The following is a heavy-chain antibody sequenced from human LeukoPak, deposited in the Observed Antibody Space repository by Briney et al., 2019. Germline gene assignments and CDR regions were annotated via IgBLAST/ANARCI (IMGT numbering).Heavy chain of an antibody. D-gene: IGHD6-19*01. CDR2: ISSSSSTI. V-gene: IGHV3-48*01. CDR3: AKGGSSGWYHLDF. Sequence: GGSLRLSCAASGFTFSSYSMNWVRQAPGKGLEWVSYISSSSSTIFYADSVKGRFTISRDNAKNSLYLQMNSLRAEDTAVYYCAKGGSSGWYHLDFWGQGTLVTVSS. J-gene: IGHJ4*02. CDR1: GFTFSSYS.